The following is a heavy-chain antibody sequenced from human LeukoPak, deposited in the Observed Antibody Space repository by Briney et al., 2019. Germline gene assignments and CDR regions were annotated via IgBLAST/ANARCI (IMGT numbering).Heavy chain of an antibody. Sequence: SETLSLTCTVAGGSISNNLYYWGWVRQPPGKGLEWIGSLYYSGSTYYNASLKGRVTISIDKAKNQFALMLSSVTAADTAVYYCARDEMTTVVDWGQGTLVTVSS. V-gene: IGHV4-39*06. D-gene: IGHD4-23*01. CDR3: ARDEMTTVVD. J-gene: IGHJ4*02. CDR1: GGSISNNLYY. CDR2: LYYSGST.